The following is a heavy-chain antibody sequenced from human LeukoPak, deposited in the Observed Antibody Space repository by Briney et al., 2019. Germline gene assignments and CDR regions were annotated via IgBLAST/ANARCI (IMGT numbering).Heavy chain of an antibody. Sequence: RASVKVSCKASGYTFTGYYMHWVRQAPGQGLEWMGRIIPILGIANYAQKFQGRVTITADKSTSTAYMELSSLRSEDTAVYYCARVPPLRYFDWLFGPHDYWGQGTLVTVSS. CDR1: GYTFTGYY. CDR3: ARVPPLRYFDWLFGPHDY. D-gene: IGHD3-9*01. V-gene: IGHV1-69*04. CDR2: IIPILGIA. J-gene: IGHJ4*02.